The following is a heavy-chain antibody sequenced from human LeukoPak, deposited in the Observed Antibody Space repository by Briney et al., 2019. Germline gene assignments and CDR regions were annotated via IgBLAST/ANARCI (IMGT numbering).Heavy chain of an antibody. CDR2: IYTSGST. CDR3: ARGMSITIFGVGSEGAFDI. CDR1: GGSISSCY. Sequence: SETLSLTCTVSGGSISSCYWSWIRQPAGKGLEWIGRIYTSGSTNYNPSLKSRVTMSVDTSKNQFSLKLSSVTAADTAVYYCARGMSITIFGVGSEGAFDIWGQGTMVTVSS. D-gene: IGHD3-3*01. V-gene: IGHV4-4*07. J-gene: IGHJ3*02.